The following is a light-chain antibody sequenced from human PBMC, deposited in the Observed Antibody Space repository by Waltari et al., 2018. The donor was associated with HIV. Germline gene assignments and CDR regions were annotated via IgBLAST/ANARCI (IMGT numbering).Light chain of an antibody. J-gene: IGLJ1*01. CDR1: SSDLGRSTY. V-gene: IGLV2-23*02. CDR3: CSYAGSSTYV. CDR2: DVS. Sequence: QSALTQPASVSGSPGQSLTLSCTGPSSDLGRSTYVSWYQQHPGKAPKLMIYDVSKRPSGVSNRFSGSKSGNTASLTISGLQAEDEADYYCCSYAGSSTYVFGTGTKVTVL.